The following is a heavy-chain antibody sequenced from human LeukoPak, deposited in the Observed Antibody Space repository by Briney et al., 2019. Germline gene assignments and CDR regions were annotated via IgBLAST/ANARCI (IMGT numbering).Heavy chain of an antibody. J-gene: IGHJ2*01. Sequence: GGSLRLSCAASGFTFSSYAMSWVRQAPGKGLEWVSAISGSGGSTYYADSVKGRFTISRDNSRNTLYLQMNSLRAEDTATYYCTTIQLWPRGAFDLWGRGALVTVSS. V-gene: IGHV3-23*01. D-gene: IGHD1-1*01. CDR2: ISGSGGST. CDR3: TTIQLWPRGAFDL. CDR1: GFTFSSYA.